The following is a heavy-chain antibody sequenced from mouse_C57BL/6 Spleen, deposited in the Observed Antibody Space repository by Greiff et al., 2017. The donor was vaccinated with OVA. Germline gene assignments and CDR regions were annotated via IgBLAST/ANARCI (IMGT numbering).Heavy chain of an antibody. D-gene: IGHD1-1*02. CDR1: GYTFTSYW. Sequence: VQLQQPGAELVKPGASVKLSCKASGYTFTSYWMHWVKQRPGQGLEWIGMIHPTSGSTNYNEKFKSKATLTVDKSSSTAYMQLSSLTSEDSAVYYGASEVGTGAMDYWGQGTSVTVSS. V-gene: IGHV1-64*01. CDR2: IHPTSGST. J-gene: IGHJ4*01. CDR3: ASEVGTGAMDY.